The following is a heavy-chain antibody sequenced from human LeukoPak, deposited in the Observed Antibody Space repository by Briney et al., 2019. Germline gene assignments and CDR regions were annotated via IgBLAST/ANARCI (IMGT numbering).Heavy chain of an antibody. V-gene: IGHV3-48*02. CDR3: ARDVRGNSFSDY. Sequence: PGGSLRLSCAASGSIFSSHDMNWVRQAPGKGLEWVSYISTSSRIYYADSVKGRFTISRDNAKNSLYLQMHSLRDEDTALYYCARDVRGNSFSDYWGQGTLVTVSS. CDR2: ISTSSRI. CDR1: GSIFSSHD. J-gene: IGHJ4*02. D-gene: IGHD4-23*01.